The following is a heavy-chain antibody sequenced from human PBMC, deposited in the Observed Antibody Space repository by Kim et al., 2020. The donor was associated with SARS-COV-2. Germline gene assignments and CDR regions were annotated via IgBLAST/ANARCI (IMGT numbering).Heavy chain of an antibody. Sequence: GGSLRLSCAASGFTFDDYTMHWVRQAPGKGLEWVSLISWDGGSTYYADSVKGRFTISRDNSKNSLYLQMNSLRTEDTALYYCAKDMRNWELPGGFDYWGQGTLVTVSS. CDR1: GFTFDDYT. V-gene: IGHV3-43*01. CDR3: AKDMRNWELPGGFDY. CDR2: ISWDGGST. J-gene: IGHJ4*02. D-gene: IGHD1-26*01.